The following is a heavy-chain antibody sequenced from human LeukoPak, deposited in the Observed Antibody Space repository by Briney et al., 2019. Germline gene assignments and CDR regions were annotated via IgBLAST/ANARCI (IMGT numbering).Heavy chain of an antibody. D-gene: IGHD5-18*01. CDR1: GFTFSSYS. CDR3: ARVPSYSYGYYFDY. Sequence: GGSLRLSCAASGFTFSSYSMNWVRQALGKGLEWVSYISSSSSTIYYADSVKGRFTISRDNAKNSLYLQMNSLRDEDTAVYYCARVPSYSYGYYFDYWGQGTLVTVSS. V-gene: IGHV3-48*02. CDR2: ISSSSSTI. J-gene: IGHJ4*02.